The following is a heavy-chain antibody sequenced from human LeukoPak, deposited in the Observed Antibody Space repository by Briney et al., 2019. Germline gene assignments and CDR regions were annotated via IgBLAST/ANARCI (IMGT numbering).Heavy chain of an antibody. V-gene: IGHV3-48*04. CDR1: GFTFSSYS. CDR3: LGAFDF. J-gene: IGHJ3*01. CDR2: ISGSSSTI. Sequence: GGSLRLSCAASGFTFSSYSMNWVRQAPGKGLEWVSYISGSSSTIHYADSVKGRFTISRDNAKNSLYLQMNSLRAEDTAVYYCLGAFDFWGQGTMVTVSS.